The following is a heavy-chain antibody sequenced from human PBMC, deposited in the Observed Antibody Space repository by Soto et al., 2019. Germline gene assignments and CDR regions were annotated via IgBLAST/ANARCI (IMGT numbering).Heavy chain of an antibody. CDR3: ARARAARPDSRFSKSTPFDAFDI. Sequence: PSETLSLTCTVSSGSIINYYWSWIRQPPGKGLEWIGFIYYSGSTNYNSFLKSRVTMSVDMSRQQLSLKLNSVTAADTAVYYCARARAARPDSRFSKSTPFDAFDIWGQGTMVTVSS. J-gene: IGHJ3*02. CDR1: SGSIINYY. CDR2: IYYSGST. V-gene: IGHV4-59*01. D-gene: IGHD6-6*01.